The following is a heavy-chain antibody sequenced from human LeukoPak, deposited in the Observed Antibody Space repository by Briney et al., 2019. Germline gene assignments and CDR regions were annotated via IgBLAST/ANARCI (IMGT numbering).Heavy chain of an antibody. CDR3: ARAALPSFHYFDY. D-gene: IGHD2/OR15-2a*01. CDR1: GFTFSSYS. V-gene: IGHV3-21*01. CDR2: ISSSSSYI. J-gene: IGHJ4*02. Sequence: PGGSLRLSCAASGFTFSSYSMNWVRQAPGKGLEWVSSISSSSSYIYYADSVKGRFTISRDNAKNSLYLQMNSLRAEDTAVYYCARAALPSFHYFDYCGQGALVTVSS.